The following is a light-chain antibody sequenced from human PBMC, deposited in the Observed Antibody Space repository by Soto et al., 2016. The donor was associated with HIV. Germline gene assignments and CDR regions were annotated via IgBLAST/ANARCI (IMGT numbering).Light chain of an antibody. CDR3: QVWDNGSDHYV. Sequence: SYVVTQSPSVSLAPGKTAKINCGETTLELKVVHWYQQKPGQAPVLVVYDDRDRPSGIPERFSGSNSGNTATLTISRVEAGDEADYYCQVWDNGSDHYVFGTGTKVTVL. V-gene: IGLV3-21*03. CDR1: TLELKV. J-gene: IGLJ1*01. CDR2: DDR.